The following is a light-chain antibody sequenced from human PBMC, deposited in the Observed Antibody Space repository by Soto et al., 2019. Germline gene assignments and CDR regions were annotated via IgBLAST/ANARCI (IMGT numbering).Light chain of an antibody. CDR1: SSNIGSNY. CDR2: RNN. V-gene: IGLV1-47*01. J-gene: IGLJ3*02. CDR3: SSWDGRRGGL. Sequence: QSVLTQPPSASGTPGQRVTISCSGSSSNIGSNYVYWFQQLPGTAPQLLIYRNNQHPAGVPDLFSGSKSGTSASLAIRGLRSEDEDYYCCSSWDGRRGGLFGGGTKLNVL.